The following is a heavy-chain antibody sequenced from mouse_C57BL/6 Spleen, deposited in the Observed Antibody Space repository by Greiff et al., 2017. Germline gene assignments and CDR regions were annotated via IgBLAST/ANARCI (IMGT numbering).Heavy chain of an antibody. Sequence: QVQLQQPGAELVKPGASVKLSCKASGYTFTSYWMHWVKQRPGQGLEWIGMIHPNSGSTNYNEKFKSKATLTVDKSSSTAYMQISSLTSEDAAVYYCERSREIYDGYYYAMDYWGQGTSVTVSS. V-gene: IGHV1-64*01. CDR2: IHPNSGST. CDR1: GYTFTSYW. CDR3: ERSREIYDGYYYAMDY. D-gene: IGHD2-3*01. J-gene: IGHJ4*01.